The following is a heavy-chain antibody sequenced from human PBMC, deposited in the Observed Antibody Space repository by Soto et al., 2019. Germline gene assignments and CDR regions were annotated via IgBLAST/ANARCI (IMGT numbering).Heavy chain of an antibody. Sequence: QVQLVQSGAEVKKPGASVKVSCKASGYTLSSYGIGWVRRAPGQGLEWMGWISPYNENTNYAQKLQGRVTMTTETSTSTAYMELRSLRSDDTAVYYCARVTRHGSDSGWFDPWGQGTLVTVSS. CDR3: ARVTRHGSDSGWFDP. D-gene: IGHD2-21*01. CDR2: ISPYNENT. CDR1: GYTLSSYG. V-gene: IGHV1-18*04. J-gene: IGHJ5*02.